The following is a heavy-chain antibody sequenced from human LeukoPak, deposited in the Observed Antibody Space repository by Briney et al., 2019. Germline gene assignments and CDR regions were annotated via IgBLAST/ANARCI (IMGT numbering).Heavy chain of an antibody. V-gene: IGHV3-43*01. Sequence: GGSLRLSCAGSGFTFDDYSLHWVRQVPGKGLEWISLISWDGGTTYSADSVKGRFTISRDNSKNSLYLQVNSLRAEDTALYYCAKGPSFKDYYYYYMDVWGKGTTVTVSS. D-gene: IGHD3-10*01. J-gene: IGHJ6*03. CDR1: GFTFDDYS. CDR2: ISWDGGTT. CDR3: AKGPSFKDYYYYYMDV.